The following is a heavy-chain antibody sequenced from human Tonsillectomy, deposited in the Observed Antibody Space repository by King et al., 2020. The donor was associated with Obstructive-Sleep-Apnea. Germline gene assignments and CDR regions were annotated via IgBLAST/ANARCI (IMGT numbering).Heavy chain of an antibody. Sequence: EAQLVQSGGGLVQPGGSLRLSCAVSGFTFRSYARNWVRQAPGKGLEWVSTLSGSDGSTYYADSVKGRFTISRDNSKNTLYLQMNSLRVEDTAEYYCAKGSRDGGIVEVPTAKEYYYYYYDLDVWGQGTTVTVSS. CDR2: LSGSDGST. CDR3: AKGSRDGGIVEVPTAKEYYYYYYDLDV. J-gene: IGHJ6*02. D-gene: IGHD2-2*01. V-gene: IGHV3-23*04. CDR1: GFTFRSYA.